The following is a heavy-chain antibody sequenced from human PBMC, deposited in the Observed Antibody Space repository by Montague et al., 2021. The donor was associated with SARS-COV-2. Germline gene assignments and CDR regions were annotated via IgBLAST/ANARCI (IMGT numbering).Heavy chain of an antibody. Sequence: SLRLSCAASGFTFSSYGMHWVRQAPGKGLEWVAVISYDGSNKYYADSVKGRFTISRDNSKNTLYLRMNSLRAEDTAVYYCARGPVLLCFGELLSPPTDYWGQGPRVTGS. V-gene: IGHV3-33*05. D-gene: IGHD3-10*01. J-gene: IGHJ4*02. CDR1: GFTFSSYG. CDR2: ISYDGSNK. CDR3: ARGPVLLCFGELLSPPTDY.